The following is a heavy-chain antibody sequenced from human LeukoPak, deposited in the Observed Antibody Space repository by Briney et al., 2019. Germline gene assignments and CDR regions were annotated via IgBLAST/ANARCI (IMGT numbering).Heavy chain of an antibody. CDR3: ARGGDI. V-gene: IGHV4-39*07. CDR1: GGPINSSSYY. J-gene: IGHJ3*02. CDR2: IYYSGST. Sequence: SENLSATRTVSGGPINSSSYYWGWIRQPPRKGLEWIGSIYYSGSTYYNPSLKSRVTISVDTSKNQFSLKLSSVTAADTAVYYCARGGDIWGQGTMVTVSS.